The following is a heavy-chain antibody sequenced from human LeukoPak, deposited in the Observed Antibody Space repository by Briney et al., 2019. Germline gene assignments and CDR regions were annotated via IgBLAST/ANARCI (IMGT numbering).Heavy chain of an antibody. CDR2: IYPGDSDT. V-gene: IGHV5-51*01. Sequence: GESLQISCKGSGYSFTSYWIGWVRQMPGKGLEWMGIIYPGDSDTRYSPSFQGQVTISADKSISTAYLQWSSLKASDTAMYYCARRYCSGGSCYSRWFDPWGQGTLVTVSS. D-gene: IGHD2-15*01. J-gene: IGHJ5*02. CDR1: GYSFTSYW. CDR3: ARRYCSGGSCYSRWFDP.